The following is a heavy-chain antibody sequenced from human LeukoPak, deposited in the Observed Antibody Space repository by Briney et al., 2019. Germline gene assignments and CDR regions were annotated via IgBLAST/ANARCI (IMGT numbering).Heavy chain of an antibody. CDR3: AKGKSGWFSGADY. Sequence: LSLTCTVSGDSISSYDWSWIRQPPGKGLEWVSGVNWNSDRKGYAGSVKGRFTVSRDNARKYVFLQMNSLRVEDTAIYYCAKGKSGWFSGADYWGRGTLVTVSS. CDR2: VNWNSDRK. CDR1: GDSISSYD. V-gene: IGHV3-9*01. D-gene: IGHD6-19*01. J-gene: IGHJ4*02.